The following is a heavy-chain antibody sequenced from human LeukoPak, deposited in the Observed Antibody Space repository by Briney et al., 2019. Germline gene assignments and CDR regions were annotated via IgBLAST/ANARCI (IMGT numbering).Heavy chain of an antibody. V-gene: IGHV3-23*01. CDR3: AKGLNVEMATIMAY. J-gene: IGHJ4*02. Sequence: TGGSLRLSCAASGFTFSSSAMSWVRQAPGKGLEWVAAISDTGRLSYCADSVNGRFTISRDNSKNTLSLQMNGLRAADTAVYYCAKGLNVEMATIMAYWGQGTLVTVSS. D-gene: IGHD5-24*01. CDR2: ISDTGRLS. CDR1: GFTFSSSA.